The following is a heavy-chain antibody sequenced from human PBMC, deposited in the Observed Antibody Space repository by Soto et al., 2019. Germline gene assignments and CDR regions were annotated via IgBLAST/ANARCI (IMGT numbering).Heavy chain of an antibody. CDR3: ARDKLTSGTSYSDQ. V-gene: IGHV1-2*06. D-gene: IGHD1-1*01. J-gene: IGHJ4*02. CDR1: GYIFTDYH. CDR2: ISPRNGDT. Sequence: VNFSCTTSGYIFTDYHVHWVRQAPGQGLEWMGRISPRNGDTHYAQKFQGRVTMTRDTSTSSVYMEINTLRSDDTAIFFCARDKLTSGTSYSDQRGKGT.